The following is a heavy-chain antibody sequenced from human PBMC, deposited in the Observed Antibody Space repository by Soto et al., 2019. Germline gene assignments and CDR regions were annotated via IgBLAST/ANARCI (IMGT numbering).Heavy chain of an antibody. CDR1: GGTFSSYA. CDR2: IIPIFGTA. V-gene: IGHV1-69*01. J-gene: IGHJ6*02. CDR3: ASGSGVRGVIGYYYYGMDV. D-gene: IGHD3-10*01. Sequence: VQLVQSGAEVKKPGSSVKVSSKASGGTFSSYAISWVRQAPGQGLEWMGGIIPIFGTANYAQKFQGRVTITVDEATSTAYMELSSLRSEDTAVYYCASGSGVRGVIGYYYYGMDVWGQGTTVTVSS.